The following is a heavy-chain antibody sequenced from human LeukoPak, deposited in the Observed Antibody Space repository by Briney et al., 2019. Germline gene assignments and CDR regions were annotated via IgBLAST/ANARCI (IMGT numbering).Heavy chain of an antibody. J-gene: IGHJ5*02. Sequence: GGSLRLSCAASGFTFSSYEMNWVRQAPGKGLEWVSYISSSGSTIYYADSVKGRFTISRDNAKNSLYLQMNSLRAEDTAIYYCARDIRGVMSWFDPWGHGTLVTVSS. CDR3: ARDIRGVMSWFDP. D-gene: IGHD3-10*01. V-gene: IGHV3-48*03. CDR2: ISSSGSTI. CDR1: GFTFSSYE.